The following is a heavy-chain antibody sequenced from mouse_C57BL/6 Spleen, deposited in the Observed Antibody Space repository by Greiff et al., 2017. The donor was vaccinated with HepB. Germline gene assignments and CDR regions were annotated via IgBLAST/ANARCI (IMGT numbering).Heavy chain of an antibody. CDR1: GYSFSSSW. CDR2: IYPGDGDT. D-gene: IGHD2-4*01. V-gene: IGHV1-82*01. CDR3: ARWGETIYYDYDWFAY. Sequence: QVHVKQSGPELVKPGASVKISCKASGYSFSSSWMNWVKQRPGKGLEWIGRIYPGDGDTNYNGKFKGKATLTADKSSSTAYMQLSSLTSEDSAVYFCARWGETIYYDYDWFAYWGQGTLVTVSA. J-gene: IGHJ3*01.